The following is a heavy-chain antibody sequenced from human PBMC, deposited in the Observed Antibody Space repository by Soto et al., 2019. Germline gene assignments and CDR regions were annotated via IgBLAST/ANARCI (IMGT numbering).Heavy chain of an antibody. CDR2: VNPNSGNT. V-gene: IGHV1-8*01. CDR1: GYTFTNYD. CDR3: VRGKDYYYGMDV. J-gene: IGHJ6*02. Sequence: QVQLVQSGAEVKKPGASVKVSCKASGYTFTNYDINWVRRATGQGLEWMGWVNPNSGNTGNAQKFQGRLTMTRNTAISTAYMALSSLTSEDTAVYYCVRGKDYYYGMDVWGQGTTVTVSS.